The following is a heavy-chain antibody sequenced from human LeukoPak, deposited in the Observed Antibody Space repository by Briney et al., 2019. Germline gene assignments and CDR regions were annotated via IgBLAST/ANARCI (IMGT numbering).Heavy chain of an antibody. CDR3: ARVAYTYYYYYMDV. CDR1: GGSLSSGSYY. D-gene: IGHD2-21*01. Sequence: PSETLSLTCTVSGGSLSSGSYYGSWIRQPAGKGLEWIGHIYTSGSTNYNPSLKSRVTISVVTSKNQFSLKLSSVTAADTAVYYCARVAYTYYYYYMDVWGKGTTVTVSS. J-gene: IGHJ6*03. V-gene: IGHV4-61*09. CDR2: IYTSGST.